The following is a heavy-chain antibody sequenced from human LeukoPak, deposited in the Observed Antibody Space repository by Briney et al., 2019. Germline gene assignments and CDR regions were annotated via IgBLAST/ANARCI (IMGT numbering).Heavy chain of an antibody. CDR3: AKEGEAGDAHFEY. V-gene: IGHV4-59*01. CDR2: IFYSGST. Sequence: SETLSLTCTVSGGSISSYYWSWIRQPPGKGLEWIGFIFYSGSTNYNPSVKSRVTISVDTSKNQFSLKLRSVTAADTAVYYCAKEGEAGDAHFEYWGQGTLVTVSS. J-gene: IGHJ4*02. CDR1: GGSISSYY.